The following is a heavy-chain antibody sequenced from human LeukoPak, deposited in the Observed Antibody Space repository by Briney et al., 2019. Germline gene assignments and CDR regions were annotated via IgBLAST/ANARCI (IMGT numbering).Heavy chain of an antibody. J-gene: IGHJ4*02. CDR3: ASNFWKPYYFDY. D-gene: IGHD3-3*01. CDR2: INHSGST. V-gene: IGHV4-34*01. CDR1: GGSFSGYY. Sequence: SETLSLTCAVYGGSFSGYYWSWIRQPPGKGLEGIGEINHSGSTNYNPSLKSRVTISVDTSKNQFSLKLSSVTAADTAVYYCASNFWKPYYFDYWGQGTLVTVSS.